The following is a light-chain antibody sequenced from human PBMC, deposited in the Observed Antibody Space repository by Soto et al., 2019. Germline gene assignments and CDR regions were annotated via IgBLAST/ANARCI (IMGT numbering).Light chain of an antibody. CDR2: GAS. V-gene: IGKV3-20*01. CDR3: QQYGSAPPYT. CDR1: QSVSSSY. Sequence: ENVLTQSPGTLSLSPGETATLSCRASQSVSSSYLAWYQHKPGQAPRLLIYGASSRATGIPDRFSGSGSGTDFTVTISRLEPEDFGVYYCQQYGSAPPYTFGQGTKLEIK. J-gene: IGKJ2*01.